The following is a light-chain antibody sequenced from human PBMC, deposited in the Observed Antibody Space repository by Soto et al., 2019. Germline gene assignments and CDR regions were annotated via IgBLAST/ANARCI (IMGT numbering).Light chain of an antibody. CDR1: QSVSTW. CDR3: QHYNSYSIT. CDR2: RAS. Sequence: DIQMTQSPSTLSASVSDRVTITCRASQSVSTWLAWYQQKPGKAPKLLIYRASYLRTGVPSRFSGSGSGTDFTLTISSLQPDDFATYYCQHYNSYSITFGQGTRLEIK. J-gene: IGKJ5*01. V-gene: IGKV1-5*03.